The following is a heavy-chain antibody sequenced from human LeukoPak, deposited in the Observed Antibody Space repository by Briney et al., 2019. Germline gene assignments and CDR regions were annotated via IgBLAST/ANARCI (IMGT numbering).Heavy chain of an antibody. CDR3: AKPEAAAVLGYFDY. D-gene: IGHD6-13*01. CDR2: ISGSGGST. J-gene: IGHJ4*02. CDR1: GFTFSSYA. Sequence: GGSLRLSCAASGFTFSSYAMSWVRRAPGKRLEWVSAISGSGGSTYYADSVKGRFTISRDNSKNTLYLQMNSLRAEDTAVYYCAKPEAAAVLGYFDYWGQGTLVTVSS. V-gene: IGHV3-23*01.